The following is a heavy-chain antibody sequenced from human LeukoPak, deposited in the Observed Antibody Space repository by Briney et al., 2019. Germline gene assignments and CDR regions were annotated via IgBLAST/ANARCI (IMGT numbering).Heavy chain of an antibody. J-gene: IGHJ4*02. CDR1: GYSFTGYY. V-gene: IGHV1-2*02. CDR3: ASGGITMVRGVIPIFFDY. Sequence: AASVKVSCKTSGYSFTGYYIHWVRQAPGQGLEWMGWINPNSGGTNYAQKFQGRVTMTRDTSISTAYMELSRLRSGDTAVYYCASGGITMVRGVIPIFFDYWGQGTLVTVSS. CDR2: INPNSGGT. D-gene: IGHD3-10*01.